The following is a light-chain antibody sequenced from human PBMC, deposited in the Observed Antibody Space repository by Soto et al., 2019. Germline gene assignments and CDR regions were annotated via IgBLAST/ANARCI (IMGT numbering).Light chain of an antibody. CDR1: TSDVGRCNY. CDR2: DVS. V-gene: IGLV2-14*01. J-gene: IGLJ3*02. CDR3: NSYTTGTTWV. Sequence: QSALTQPASVSGSPGQSITISCTGTTSDVGRCNYVSWHQQHPGKAPKLLIFDVSNRPSGVSDRFSGSKSGNTASLTISGLQAEDEADYYCNSYTTGTTWVFGGGTQLTVL.